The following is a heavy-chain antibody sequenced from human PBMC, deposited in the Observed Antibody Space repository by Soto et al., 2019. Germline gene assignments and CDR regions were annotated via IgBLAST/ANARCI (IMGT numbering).Heavy chain of an antibody. D-gene: IGHD2-21*02. CDR3: ARTPPVVVTAHTSNWFDP. Sequence: ASVKVSCKASGYTFTSYAMHWVRQAPGQRLEWMGWINAGNGNTKYSQKFQGRVTITRDTSASTAYIELSSLRSEDTAVYYCARTPPVVVTAHTSNWFDPWGQVTLVTVSS. CDR2: INAGNGNT. CDR1: GYTFTSYA. V-gene: IGHV1-3*01. J-gene: IGHJ5*02.